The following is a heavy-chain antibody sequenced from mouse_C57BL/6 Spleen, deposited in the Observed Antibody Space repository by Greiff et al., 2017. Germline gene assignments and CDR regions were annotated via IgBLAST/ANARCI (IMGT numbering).Heavy chain of an antibody. Sequence: QVTLKESGPGILQSSQTLSLTCSFSGFSLSTSGMGVSWIRQPSGKGLEWLAHIYWDDDKRYNPSLKSRLTISKDTSRNQVFLKITSVDTADTATYYCARDYGWYFDVWGTGTTVTVSS. CDR3: ARDYGWYFDV. D-gene: IGHD2-4*01. CDR1: GFSLSTSGMG. CDR2: IYWDDDK. V-gene: IGHV8-12*01. J-gene: IGHJ1*03.